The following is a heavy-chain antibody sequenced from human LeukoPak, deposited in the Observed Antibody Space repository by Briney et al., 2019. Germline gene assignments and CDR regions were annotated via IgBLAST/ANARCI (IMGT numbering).Heavy chain of an antibody. V-gene: IGHV3-30*18. D-gene: IGHD3-10*01. Sequence: GRSLRLSCVASGFTFSSYGMHWVRQAPGKGLQWVAVISNDETNTYYADSVKGRFTISRDNSKNTLDLQMNSLRAEDTAVYYCAKGYGSGSYYSFIPFDYWGPGTLVTVSS. CDR3: AKGYGSGSYYSFIPFDY. CDR2: ISNDETNT. J-gene: IGHJ4*02. CDR1: GFTFSSYG.